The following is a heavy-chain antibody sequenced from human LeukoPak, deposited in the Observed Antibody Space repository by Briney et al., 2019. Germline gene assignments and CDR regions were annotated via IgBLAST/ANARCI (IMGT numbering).Heavy chain of an antibody. CDR3: AREYSSGWRSNPVHWFDP. CDR1: GYSENFYG. Sequence: ASVKVSCKTSGYSENFYGITWVRQVAGQGLEWMGWISAQHGQTEYAPNSQDRVTMTTDTYTNTAYMELSSLRSEDTAVYYCAREYSSGWRSNPVHWFDPWGQGTLVTVSS. V-gene: IGHV1-18*01. D-gene: IGHD6-19*01. CDR2: ISAQHGQT. J-gene: IGHJ5*02.